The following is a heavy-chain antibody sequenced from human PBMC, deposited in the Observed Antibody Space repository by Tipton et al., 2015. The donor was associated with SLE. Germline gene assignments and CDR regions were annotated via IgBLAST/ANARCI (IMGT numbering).Heavy chain of an antibody. Sequence: SLRLSCAASGFTFSSYAMSWVRQAPGKGLEWVSAISGSGGSTYYADSVKGRFTISRDNSKNTLYLQMNSLRAEDTAVYYCAKDRGLYDILTGYSDYWGQGTLVTVSS. CDR3: AKDRGLYDILTGYSDY. V-gene: IGHV3-23*01. CDR1: GFTFSSYA. CDR2: ISGSGGST. D-gene: IGHD3-9*01. J-gene: IGHJ4*02.